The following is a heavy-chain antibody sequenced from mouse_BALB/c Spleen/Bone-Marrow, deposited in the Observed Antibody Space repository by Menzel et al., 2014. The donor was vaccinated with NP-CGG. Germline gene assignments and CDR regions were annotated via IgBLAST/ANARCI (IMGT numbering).Heavy chain of an antibody. CDR1: GYTFTSYW. CDR3: ARPENYDAMDY. V-gene: IGHV1-7*01. Sequence: QVQLQQSGAKLAKPGASVKMSCKASGYTFTSYWMHWVKQRPGQGLEWIGYINPSTGYTEYNQKFKDKATLTADKSSSTAYMQLSSLTSEDSAVYYCARPENYDAMDYWGQGTSVTVSS. CDR2: INPSTGYT. J-gene: IGHJ4*01.